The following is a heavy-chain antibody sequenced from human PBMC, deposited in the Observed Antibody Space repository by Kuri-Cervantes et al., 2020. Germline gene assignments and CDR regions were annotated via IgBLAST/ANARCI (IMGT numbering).Heavy chain of an antibody. Sequence: SETLSLTCTVSGGSVSSDSYYWSWIRQPPGKGLEWIGYIYYSGSTNYNPSLKSRVTMSVDTSKNQFSLKLSSVTAADTAVYYCARSSGSYYYAFDIWGQGTMVTVSS. V-gene: IGHV4-61*01. CDR1: GGSVSSDSYY. J-gene: IGHJ3*02. D-gene: IGHD1-26*01. CDR3: ARSSGSYYYAFDI. CDR2: IYYSGST.